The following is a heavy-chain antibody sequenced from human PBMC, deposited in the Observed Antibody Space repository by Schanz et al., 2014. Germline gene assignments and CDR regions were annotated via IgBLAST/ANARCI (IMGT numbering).Heavy chain of an antibody. Sequence: EVHLLESGGGLVEPGGSLRLSCATSGFSLDIFAVSWVRQAPGKGLEWVSSFNDGGVNKYYADSVKGRFTISSDNSKSTLYRQMNNLTAVYTSACCCVRGAAAYYFDYWGQGTLVAVSS. CDR2: FNDGGVNK. V-gene: IGHV3-23*01. CDR3: VRGAAAYYFDY. CDR1: GFSLDIFA. D-gene: IGHD6-25*01. J-gene: IGHJ4*02.